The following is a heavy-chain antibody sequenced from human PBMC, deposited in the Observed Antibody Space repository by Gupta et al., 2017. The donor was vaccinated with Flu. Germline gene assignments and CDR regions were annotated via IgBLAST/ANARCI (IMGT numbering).Heavy chain of an antibody. V-gene: IGHV3-30*03. CDR1: GFAFSSYG. CDR3: AREAYETGSEFDAAFDM. J-gene: IGHJ3*02. CDR2: ISYHEVNI. Sequence: QVQLVESGGGVVQPGRSLRLSCAASGFAFSSYGMHWVRQAPGKGLEWVAVISYHEVNIIEGESVKGRFTIYRDNAKKTLYLQMERLTADETAIYYCAREAYETGSEFDAAFDMWGRGTMVTGSS. D-gene: IGHD7-27*01.